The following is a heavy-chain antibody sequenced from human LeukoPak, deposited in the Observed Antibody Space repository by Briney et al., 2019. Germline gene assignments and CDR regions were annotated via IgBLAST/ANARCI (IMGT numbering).Heavy chain of an antibody. Sequence: SQTLSLTCTVSGGSISSGGYYWSWIRQPPGKGLEWIGYIYHSGSTYYNPSLKSRVTISVDRSKNQFSLKLSSVTAADTAVYYCARVFYDSSGYYDDYWGQGTLVTVSS. CDR3: ARVFYDSSGYYDDY. CDR2: IYHSGST. CDR1: GGSISSGGYY. D-gene: IGHD3-22*01. J-gene: IGHJ4*02. V-gene: IGHV4-30-2*01.